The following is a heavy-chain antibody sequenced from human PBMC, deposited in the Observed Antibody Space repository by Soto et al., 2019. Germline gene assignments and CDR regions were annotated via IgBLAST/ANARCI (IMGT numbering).Heavy chain of an antibody. V-gene: IGHV3-53*04. CDR2: LHSGGDT. CDR1: GIPVSSNY. CDR3: ARDGPYYYASRMDV. Sequence: EVQLVESGGGLVQPGGSLRLSCVASGIPVSSNYMTWVRQAPGKGPEWVSVLHSGGDTYYANSVKGRFTISRHDSTNPLFLQMNSLTAEDTAVYYCARDGPYYYASRMDVWGQGTTVTVSS. J-gene: IGHJ6*02. D-gene: IGHD3-10*01.